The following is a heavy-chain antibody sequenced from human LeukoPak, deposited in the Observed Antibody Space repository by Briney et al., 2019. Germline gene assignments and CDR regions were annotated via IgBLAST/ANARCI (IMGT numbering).Heavy chain of an antibody. CDR1: GFTFSSYS. CDR2: ISSSSSYI. D-gene: IGHD3-10*01. CDR3: ARDQDITMVRGVDY. J-gene: IGHJ4*02. Sequence: GGSLRLSRAASGFTFSSYSMNWVRRAPGKGLEWVSSISSSSSYIYYADSVKGRFTISRDNAKNSLYLQMNSLRAEDTAVYYCARDQDITMVRGVDYWGQGTLVTVSS. V-gene: IGHV3-21*01.